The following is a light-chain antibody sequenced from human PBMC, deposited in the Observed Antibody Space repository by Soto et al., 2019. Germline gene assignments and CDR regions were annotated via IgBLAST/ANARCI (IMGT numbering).Light chain of an antibody. CDR3: QQSHSSPRT. CDR1: QDISIY. J-gene: IGKJ2*01. Sequence: DIQMTQSPSSLSASVGDSVTITCRASQDISIYLHWYQQKSGKAPKLLIYHAFSLQSEVPSRFSCSGSVTDFTLTITSLQPEDFATYYCQQSHSSPRTFGQGTKLEIK. V-gene: IGKV1-39*01. CDR2: HAF.